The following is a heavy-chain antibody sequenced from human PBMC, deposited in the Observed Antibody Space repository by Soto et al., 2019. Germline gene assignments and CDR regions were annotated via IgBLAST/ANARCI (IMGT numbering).Heavy chain of an antibody. CDR2: IYYSGST. J-gene: IGHJ6*03. CDR1: GGSISSSSYY. D-gene: IGHD6-6*01. CDR3: ARHIAPRGYYYYMDV. V-gene: IGHV4-39*01. Sequence: PSETLSLTCTVSGGSISSSSYYWGWIRQPPGKGLEWIGSIYYSGSTYYNPSLKSRVTISVDTSKNQFSPKLSSVTAADTAVYYCARHIAPRGYYYYMDVWGKGTTVTVSS.